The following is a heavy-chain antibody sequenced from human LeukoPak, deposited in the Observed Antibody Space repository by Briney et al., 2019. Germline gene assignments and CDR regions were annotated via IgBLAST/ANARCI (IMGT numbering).Heavy chain of an antibody. V-gene: IGHV3-21*01. D-gene: IGHD4-17*01. J-gene: IGHJ3*02. CDR2: ISSSSSYI. CDR1: GFTFSSYA. Sequence: GGSLRLSCAASGFTFSSYAMNWVRQAPGKGLEWVSSISSSSSYIYYADSVKGRFTISRDNAKNSLYLQMNSLRAEDTAVYYCASDFSGGYGDYVGAFDIWGQGTMDTVSS. CDR3: ASDFSGGYGDYVGAFDI.